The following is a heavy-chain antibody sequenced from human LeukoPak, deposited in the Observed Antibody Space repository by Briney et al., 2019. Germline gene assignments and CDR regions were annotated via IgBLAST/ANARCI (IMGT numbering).Heavy chain of an antibody. Sequence: SETLSLTCTVSGGSISSYYWSWIRQPAGKGLEWIGRIYTSGSTNYNPSLKSRVTMSVDTSKNQFSLKLSSVTAADTVVYYCARVNSRGWPDRDWRQGTLVTVSS. CDR3: ARVNSRGWPDRD. J-gene: IGHJ4*02. D-gene: IGHD6-19*01. CDR1: GGSISSYY. CDR2: IYTSGST. V-gene: IGHV4-4*07.